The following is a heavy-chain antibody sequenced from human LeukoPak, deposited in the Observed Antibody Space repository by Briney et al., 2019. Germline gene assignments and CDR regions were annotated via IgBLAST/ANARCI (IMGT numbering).Heavy chain of an antibody. CDR2: ISGSGGST. CDR1: GFTFSSYA. J-gene: IGHJ4*02. V-gene: IGHV3-23*01. CDR3: AKDLSGYSSSWVLGY. D-gene: IGHD6-13*01. Sequence: GGSLRLSCAASGFTFSSYAMSWVRQAPGKGLEWVSAISGSGGSTYYADSVKGRFTISRDNSKNTLYLQMNSLRAEDTAVYYCAKDLSGYSSSWVLGYWGQGTLVTVSS.